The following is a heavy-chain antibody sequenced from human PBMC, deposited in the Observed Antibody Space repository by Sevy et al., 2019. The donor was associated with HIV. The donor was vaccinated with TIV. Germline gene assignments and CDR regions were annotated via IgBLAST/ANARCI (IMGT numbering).Heavy chain of an antibody. CDR2: ISSNSNDI. J-gene: IGHJ4*02. Sequence: GGSLRLSCAASGFIFSNYNMKWVRQAPGKGLEWVSSISSNSNDIYYGDSVKGRFTNSRDNAKNSLYLQMNSLRAEDTAVYYCARKMELLVPDHWGQGTLVTVSS. D-gene: IGHD2-21*02. V-gene: IGHV3-21*01. CDR3: ARKMELLVPDH. CDR1: GFIFSNYN.